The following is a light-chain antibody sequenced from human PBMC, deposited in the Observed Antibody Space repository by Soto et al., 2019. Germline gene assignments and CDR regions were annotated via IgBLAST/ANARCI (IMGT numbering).Light chain of an antibody. J-gene: IGKJ2*01. V-gene: IGKV3-15*01. Sequence: EIVMTQSPATLSVSPGERATLSCRASQSISSNLAWYRQKPGQAPRLLIYDASTRATGIPARFSGSGSGTEFTLTISSLQSEDFAVYYCQQYNNWPYTFGQGTKLEIK. CDR2: DAS. CDR3: QQYNNWPYT. CDR1: QSISSN.